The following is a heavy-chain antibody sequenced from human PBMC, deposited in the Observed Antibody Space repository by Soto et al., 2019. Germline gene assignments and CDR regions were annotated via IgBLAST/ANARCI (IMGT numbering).Heavy chain of an antibody. Sequence: PGGSLRLSCAASGFTFSSYAMTWVRQAPGKGLEWVSGINGGGGVSTYYADSVKGRFTISRDNSMNTLYLQMNRLRAEDTAVYYCAKDAISMVRGVNNWFDPWGQGTLVTVSS. V-gene: IGHV3-23*01. CDR3: AKDAISMVRGVNNWFDP. CDR1: GFTFSSYA. J-gene: IGHJ5*02. CDR2: INGGGGVST. D-gene: IGHD3-10*01.